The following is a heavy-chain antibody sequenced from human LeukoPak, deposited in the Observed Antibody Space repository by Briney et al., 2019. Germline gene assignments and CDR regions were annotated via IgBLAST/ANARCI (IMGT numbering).Heavy chain of an antibody. J-gene: IGHJ4*02. CDR1: GFTFSSYW. Sequence: PGGSLRLSCAASGFTFSSYWMHWVRDAPGKGLVWVSRINSDGSSTSYADSVKGRFTISRDNAKYTLYLQMNSLRAEDTAVYYCARDLEQWLVQGAFDYWGQGTLVTVSS. V-gene: IGHV3-74*01. CDR2: INSDGSST. D-gene: IGHD6-19*01. CDR3: ARDLEQWLVQGAFDY.